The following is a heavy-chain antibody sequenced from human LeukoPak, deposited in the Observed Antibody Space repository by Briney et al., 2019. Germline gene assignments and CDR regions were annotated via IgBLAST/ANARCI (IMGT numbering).Heavy chain of an antibody. CDR1: GYTFTSYY. CDR2: INPSGGST. Sequence: GASAKVSCKASGYTFTSYYMHWVRQTPGQGLEWMGIINPSGGSTSYAQKFQGRVTMTRDTSTSTVYMELSSLRSEDTAVYYCARGYGDHYYYYYGMDVWGQGTTVTVSS. CDR3: ARGYGDHYYYYYGMDV. D-gene: IGHD4-17*01. J-gene: IGHJ6*02. V-gene: IGHV1-46*01.